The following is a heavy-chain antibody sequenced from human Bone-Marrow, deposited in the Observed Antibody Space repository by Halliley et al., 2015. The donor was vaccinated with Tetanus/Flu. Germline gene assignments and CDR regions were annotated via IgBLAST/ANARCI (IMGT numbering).Heavy chain of an antibody. V-gene: IGHV3-30*18. Sequence: SLRLSCVVSGFSFNNCGMHWVRQAPGQGLEWVAVVSASGKTQYYADSVKGRFTISRDNSKRTVYLQMNSLRAEDTAVYFCVKEGFYDGSGDAFRGDFDYWGQGTLVTVSS. J-gene: IGHJ4*02. CDR2: VSASGKTQ. D-gene: IGHD3-22*01. CDR1: GFSFNNCG. CDR3: VKEGFYDGSGDAFRGDFDY.